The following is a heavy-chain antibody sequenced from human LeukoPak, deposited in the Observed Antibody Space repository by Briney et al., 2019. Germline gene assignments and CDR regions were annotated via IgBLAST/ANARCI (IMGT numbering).Heavy chain of an antibody. CDR1: GFTFDNYF. CDR3: ATSHGWSPDH. V-gene: IGHV3-43*02. J-gene: IGHJ4*02. Sequence: GGSLRLSCAASGFTFDNYFMHWVRQAPGKCLEWVSFISGDGGTTYYRDSVKGRFTISRDNSKNSLYLQLESLRADDTALYFCATSHGWSPDHWGQGTLVTVSS. D-gene: IGHD6-19*01. CDR2: ISGDGGTT.